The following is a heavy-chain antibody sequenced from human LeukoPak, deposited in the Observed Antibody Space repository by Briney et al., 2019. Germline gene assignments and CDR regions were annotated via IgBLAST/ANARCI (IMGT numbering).Heavy chain of an antibody. CDR1: GGSISSYY. CDR2: IYYSWST. Sequence: SETLSLTCTVSGGSISSYYWSWIRQPPGKGLKWIGYIYYSWSTNYNPSLKSRVTISVDRSKNQFSLKLSSVTAADTAVYYCARAPNTERWFDPWGQGTLVTVSS. CDR3: ARAPNTERWFDP. D-gene: IGHD2-2*02. V-gene: IGHV4-59*12. J-gene: IGHJ5*02.